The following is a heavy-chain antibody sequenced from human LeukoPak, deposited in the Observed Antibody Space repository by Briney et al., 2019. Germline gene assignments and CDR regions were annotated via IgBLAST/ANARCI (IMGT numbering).Heavy chain of an antibody. CDR1: GDSVSSNSAA. CDR2: TYYRSKWYN. D-gene: IGHD3-9*01. CDR3: ARDAAGYDILTGYGFDP. Sequence: SQTLSLTCAISGDSVSSNSAAWNWIRQSPSRGLEWLGRTYYRSKWYNDYAVSVKSRITINPDTSKNQFSLQLNPVTPEDTAVYYCARDAAGYDILTGYGFDPWGQGTLVTVSS. V-gene: IGHV6-1*01. J-gene: IGHJ5*02.